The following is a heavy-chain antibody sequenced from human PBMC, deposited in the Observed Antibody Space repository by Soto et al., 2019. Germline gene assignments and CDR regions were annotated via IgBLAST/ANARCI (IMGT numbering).Heavy chain of an antibody. D-gene: IGHD6-6*01. Sequence: QVPLVQSGVEVKKPGASVKVSCKASGYTFTNYAISWVRQAPGRGLEWMGWVNTYNGNPNYAQIFQGRVTMTTDTSTGTAYMELRSLKSDDPAVYYCARDSQYSTDWQRFDSWGQGTLVTVSS. CDR2: VNTYNGNP. CDR1: GYTFTNYA. CDR3: ARDSQYSTDWQRFDS. J-gene: IGHJ4*02. V-gene: IGHV1-18*01.